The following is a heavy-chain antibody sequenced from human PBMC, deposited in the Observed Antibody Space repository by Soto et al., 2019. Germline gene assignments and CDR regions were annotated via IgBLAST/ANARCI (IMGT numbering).Heavy chain of an antibody. J-gene: IGHJ6*02. CDR2: INPSGGST. V-gene: IGHV1-46*01. CDR1: GYTFTSYY. D-gene: IGHD3-3*01. Sequence: GASVKVSCKASGYTFTSYYMHWVRQAPGQGLEWMGIINPSGGSTSYAQKFQGRVTMTRDTSTSTVYMELSSLRSEDTAVYYCARVPSSDFWSGYTAAGGMDVWGQGTTVTVSS. CDR3: ARVPSSDFWSGYTAAGGMDV.